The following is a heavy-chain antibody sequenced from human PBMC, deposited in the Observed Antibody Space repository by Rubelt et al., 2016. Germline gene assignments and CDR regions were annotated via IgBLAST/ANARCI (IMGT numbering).Heavy chain of an antibody. CDR2: IIPILGMS. Sequence: QVQLVQSGAEVKKPGSSVKVSCKASGGTFSSYAISWVRQAPGQGLEWMGRIIPILGMSNYAEKFQGRVTFTADKTTSTAYMELSSLRSEDTAVYYGARAGFNWGQGTLVTVSS. CDR3: ARAGFN. J-gene: IGHJ4*02. V-gene: IGHV1-69*04. CDR1: GGTFSSYA.